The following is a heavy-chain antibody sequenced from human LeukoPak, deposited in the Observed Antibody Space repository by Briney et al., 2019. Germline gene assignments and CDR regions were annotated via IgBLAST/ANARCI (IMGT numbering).Heavy chain of an antibody. Sequence: GGSLRLSCAASGFTFDDYAMHWVRQAPGKGLEWVSLISWDGGSTYYADSVKGRLTISRDNSKNSLYLQMNSLRAEDTALYYCANPEGYWGQGTLVTVSS. CDR2: ISWDGGST. CDR3: ANPEGY. V-gene: IGHV3-43D*03. CDR1: GFTFDDYA. J-gene: IGHJ4*02.